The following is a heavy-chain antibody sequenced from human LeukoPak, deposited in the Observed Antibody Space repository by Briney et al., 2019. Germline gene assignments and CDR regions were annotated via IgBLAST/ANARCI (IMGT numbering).Heavy chain of an antibody. Sequence: PETTKRLSCAATASTISSDGIHWVRQAPEKGLEWVAVIWYDGSNKYYADSVKGRFTISRDNSKNTLYLQMNSLRAEDTAVYYCARPYDSSGYYYFDYWGQGTLVTVSS. CDR1: ASTISSDG. D-gene: IGHD3-22*01. CDR2: IWYDGSNK. J-gene: IGHJ4*02. CDR3: ARPYDSSGYYYFDY. V-gene: IGHV3-33*01.